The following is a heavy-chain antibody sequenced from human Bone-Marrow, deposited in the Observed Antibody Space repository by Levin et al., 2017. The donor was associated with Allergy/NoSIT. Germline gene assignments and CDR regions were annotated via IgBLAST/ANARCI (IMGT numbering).Heavy chain of an antibody. D-gene: IGHD3-10*01. Sequence: GESLKISCKASGYTFTSYDINWVRQATGQGLEWMGWMNPNSGNTGYAQKFQGRVTMTRNTSISTAYMELSSLRSEDTAVYYCARDGPYYYGSGSYDLWAYWGQGTLVTVSS. J-gene: IGHJ4*02. CDR2: MNPNSGNT. CDR3: ARDGPYYYGSGSYDLWAY. V-gene: IGHV1-8*01. CDR1: GYTFTSYD.